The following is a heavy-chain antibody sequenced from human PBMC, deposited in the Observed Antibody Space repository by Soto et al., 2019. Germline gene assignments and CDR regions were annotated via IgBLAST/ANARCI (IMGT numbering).Heavy chain of an antibody. Sequence: GGSLSLSCAASGFTFDDYAMHWVRQVPGKGLEWVPGINWNSGSIGYGDSVKGRFAISRDNAKNSLHLQMNSLSAEDTAFYYCVKDESINWYSGHFRHWGQGTLVTVSS. D-gene: IGHD6-13*01. CDR1: GFTFDDYA. CDR3: VKDESINWYSGHFRH. V-gene: IGHV3-9*01. CDR2: INWNSGSI. J-gene: IGHJ1*01.